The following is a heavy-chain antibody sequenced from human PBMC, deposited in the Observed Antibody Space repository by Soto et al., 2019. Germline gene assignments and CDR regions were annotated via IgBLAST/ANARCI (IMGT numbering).Heavy chain of an antibody. CDR1: GFSLSNARMG. CDR3: ERIRGYGGNSGGFDY. V-gene: IGHV2-26*01. J-gene: IGHJ4*02. Sequence: QVTLKESGPVLVKPTETLTLTCTVSGFSLSNARMGVSWIRQPPGKALEWLAHIFSNDEKSYSTSLKSRLTSSKDTSKSQVVLTMNNMDPVDTATYYCERIRGYGGNSGGFDYWGQGPLVTVSS. D-gene: IGHD2-21*02. CDR2: IFSNDEK.